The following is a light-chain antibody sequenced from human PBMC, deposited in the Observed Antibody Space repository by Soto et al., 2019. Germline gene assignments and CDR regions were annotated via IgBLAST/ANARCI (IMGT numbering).Light chain of an antibody. CDR2: EGI. J-gene: IGLJ1*01. V-gene: IGLV2-23*01. Sequence: QSALTQPGSVSGSPGQSITISCTGTSSNIGGYNVVSWYQQHPGKAPKVIVYEGIKRPSGVSDRFSGSTSGSTASLTISGLPAEDEAEYYCSSSVGATNCVFGSGTKVTVL. CDR1: SSNIGGYNV. CDR3: SSSVGATNCV.